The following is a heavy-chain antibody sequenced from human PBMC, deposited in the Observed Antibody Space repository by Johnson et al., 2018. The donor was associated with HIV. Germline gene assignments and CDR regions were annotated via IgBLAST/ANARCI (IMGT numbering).Heavy chain of an antibody. D-gene: IGHD3-16*01. Sequence: QEQLVESGGGVVQPGRSLRLSCAASGFTFSSYAMHWVRQAPGKGLEWVAVISYDGSNKYYADSVKGRFTISRDNSKNTLYLQMNSLRAEDTAVYYCARVGRLPSTFDIWGQGTMVTVSS. CDR2: ISYDGSNK. CDR3: ARVGRLPSTFDI. CDR1: GFTFSSYA. J-gene: IGHJ3*02. V-gene: IGHV3-30*04.